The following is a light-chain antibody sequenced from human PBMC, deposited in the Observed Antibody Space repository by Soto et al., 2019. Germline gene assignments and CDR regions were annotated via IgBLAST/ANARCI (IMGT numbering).Light chain of an antibody. J-gene: IGKJ2*01. Sequence: DIQMAQSPSSLSASVGDRVTVTCRASQSSARYLNWYQQKPGKATKLLIYDASPLQTGVPTRFSGSDSGTEFTLTISGLQPEDFATYSCQQSFTDPRTFGQGTKLEIQ. V-gene: IGKV1-39*01. CDR2: DAS. CDR3: QQSFTDPRT. CDR1: QSSARY.